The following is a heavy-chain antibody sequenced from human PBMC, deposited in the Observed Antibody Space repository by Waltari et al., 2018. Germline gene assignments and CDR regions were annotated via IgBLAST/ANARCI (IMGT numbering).Heavy chain of an antibody. CDR2: IYTSGST. J-gene: IGHJ5*02. Sequence: QVQLQESGPGLVKPSQTLSLTCTVSGGSSSSGSYYWSWIRQPAGKGLEWIGRIYTSGSTNYNPSLKSRVTISVDTSKNQFSLKLSSVTAADTAVYYCARESYCSSTSCNNWFDPWGQGTLVTVSS. D-gene: IGHD2-2*01. CDR1: GGSSSSGSYY. V-gene: IGHV4-61*02. CDR3: ARESYCSSTSCNNWFDP.